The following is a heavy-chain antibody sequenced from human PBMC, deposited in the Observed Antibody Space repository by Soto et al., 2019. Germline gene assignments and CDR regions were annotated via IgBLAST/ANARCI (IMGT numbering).Heavy chain of an antibody. J-gene: IGHJ6*02. CDR3: ASPYCGGDCYSVYYYYGMDV. CDR1: GYTFTSYG. Sequence: QVQLVQSGAEVKKPGASVKVSCKASGYTFTSYGISWVRQAPGQGLEWMGWISAYNGNTNYAQKLQGRVTMTTDTSTSTAYMELRSLRSDDTAVYYCASPYCGGDCYSVYYYYGMDVWGQGTTVTVSS. V-gene: IGHV1-18*01. CDR2: ISAYNGNT. D-gene: IGHD2-21*02.